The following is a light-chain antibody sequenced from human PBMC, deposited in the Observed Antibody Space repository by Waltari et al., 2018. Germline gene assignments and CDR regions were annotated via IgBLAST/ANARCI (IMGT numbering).Light chain of an antibody. V-gene: IGKV1-9*01. CDR2: SAS. J-gene: IGKJ4*01. Sequence: DIQLTQSPSFLSASVGDRVTITCRASQGISSFLAWYQQKPGKAPKLLIYSASTLQSGVPSRFGGSGSGTEFTLTISSLQPEDFATYYCQHLNNYPLSFGGGTKVEIK. CDR1: QGISSF. CDR3: QHLNNYPLS.